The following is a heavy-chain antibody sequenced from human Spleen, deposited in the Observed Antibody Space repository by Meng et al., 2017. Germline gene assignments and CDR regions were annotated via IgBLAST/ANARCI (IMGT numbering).Heavy chain of an antibody. CDR1: GGSISGYY. Sequence: SETLSLTCTVSGGSISGYYWSWIRQPPGKGLEWIGYIHYSGNTKYNPSLESRVTISVDTSKTQFSLKLSSVTAADTAVYYCARASFGSWDLIDYWGQGSLVTVSS. CDR2: IHYSGNT. CDR3: ARASFGSWDLIDY. J-gene: IGHJ4*02. D-gene: IGHD6-13*01. V-gene: IGHV4-59*12.